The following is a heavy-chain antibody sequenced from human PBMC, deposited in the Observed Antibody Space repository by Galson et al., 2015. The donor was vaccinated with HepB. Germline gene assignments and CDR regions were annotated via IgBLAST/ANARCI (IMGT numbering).Heavy chain of an antibody. CDR2: INPSGGST. D-gene: IGHD1-26*01. Sequence: GQGLEWMGIINPSGGSTSYAQKFQGRVTMTRDTSTSTVYMELSSLRSEDTAVYYCAREEWELLGRFSPFFDYWGQGTLVTVSS. CDR3: AREEWELLGRFSPFFDY. J-gene: IGHJ4*02. V-gene: IGHV1-46*01.